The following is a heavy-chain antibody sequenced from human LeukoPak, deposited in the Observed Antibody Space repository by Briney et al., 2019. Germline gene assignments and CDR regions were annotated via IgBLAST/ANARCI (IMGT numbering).Heavy chain of an antibody. J-gene: IGHJ6*03. CDR3: ARVLRGSSWYFNVAYYYYMDV. CDR1: GYTFSSYD. Sequence: EASVKVSCKASGYTFSSYDIHWVRQATGQGLEWMGWMNPNSGNTGYAQKFQGRVTITRNTSISTAYMELSSLRSEDTAVYYCARVLRGSSWYFNVAYYYYMDVWGKGTTVTVSS. CDR2: MNPNSGNT. D-gene: IGHD6-13*01. V-gene: IGHV1-8*01.